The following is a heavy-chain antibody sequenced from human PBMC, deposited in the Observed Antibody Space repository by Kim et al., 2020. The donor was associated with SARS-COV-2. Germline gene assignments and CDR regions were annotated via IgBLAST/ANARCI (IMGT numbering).Heavy chain of an antibody. V-gene: IGHV3-49*03. Sequence: GGSLRLSCTASGFTFGDYAMSWFRQAPGKGLEWVGFIRSKAYGGTTEYAASVKGRFTISRDDSKSIAYLQMNSLKTEDTAVYYCTREVLTGTHPLFDYWGQGTLVTVSS. CDR2: IRSKAYGGTT. CDR1: GFTFGDYA. D-gene: IGHD1-7*01. J-gene: IGHJ4*02. CDR3: TREVLTGTHPLFDY.